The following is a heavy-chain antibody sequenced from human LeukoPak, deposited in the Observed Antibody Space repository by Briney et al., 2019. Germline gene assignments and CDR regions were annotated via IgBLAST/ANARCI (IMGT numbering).Heavy chain of an antibody. D-gene: IGHD3-16*01. Sequence: SETLSLTCTVSGVSITHYWGWIRQPPGKGLEWIGSIYYSGSTYYNPSLKSRVTISVDTSRNQFSLKLSSVTAADTAVYYCARHYGPWGQGTLVTVSS. J-gene: IGHJ5*02. CDR3: ARHYGP. CDR1: GVSITHY. V-gene: IGHV4-39*01. CDR2: IYYSGST.